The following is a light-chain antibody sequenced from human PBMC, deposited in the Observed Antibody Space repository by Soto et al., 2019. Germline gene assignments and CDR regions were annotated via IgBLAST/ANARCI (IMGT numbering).Light chain of an antibody. J-gene: IGLJ2*01. CDR1: SSDVGAYNF. Sequence: QSALIQPASVSGSPGQSITISCTGTSSDVGAYNFVSWYQQHPGKAPKLMIYDVTNRPSGVSSRFSGSKSGNTASLAISGLQAEDEADYYCSSYTTSNTLVFGGGTKVTVL. CDR2: DVT. V-gene: IGLV2-14*03. CDR3: SSYTTSNTLV.